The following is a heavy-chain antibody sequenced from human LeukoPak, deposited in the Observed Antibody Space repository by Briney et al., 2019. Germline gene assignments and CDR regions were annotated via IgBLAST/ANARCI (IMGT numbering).Heavy chain of an antibody. J-gene: IGHJ4*02. CDR3: ARDSSSTQQLWFVY. Sequence: PGGSLRLSCAASGFTFSSYAMSWVRQAPGKGLEWVSYISSSSSTIYYADSVKGRFTISRDNAKNSLYLQMNSLRAEDTAVYYCARDSSSTQQLWFVYWGQGTLVTVSS. CDR2: ISSSSSTI. CDR1: GFTFSSYA. V-gene: IGHV3-48*01. D-gene: IGHD5-18*01.